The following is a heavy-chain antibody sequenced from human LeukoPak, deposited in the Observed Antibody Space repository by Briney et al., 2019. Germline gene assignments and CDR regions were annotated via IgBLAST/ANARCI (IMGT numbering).Heavy chain of an antibody. D-gene: IGHD3-10*01. V-gene: IGHV3-23*01. Sequence: GGSLRPSCAASGFTFSSYPMSWVRQAPGRGLEWVSVISANSGATYYADSVKGRFTISRDNSRNTLYLQMNSLRAEDTAVYYCAKAKGRGSPGRDYFDYWGQGTLVTVSS. CDR3: AKAKGRGSPGRDYFDY. CDR1: GFTFSSYP. J-gene: IGHJ4*02. CDR2: ISANSGAT.